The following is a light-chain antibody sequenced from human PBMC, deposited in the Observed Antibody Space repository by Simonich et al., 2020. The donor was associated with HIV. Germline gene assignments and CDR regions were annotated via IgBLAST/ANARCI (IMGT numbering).Light chain of an antibody. V-gene: IGLV2-14*03. Sequence: QSALTQPASVSGSPGQSITISCTGTSRDVGGFNYVSWYQQHPGKAPKLMIYDVSRRPSGVSTRFSGSKAGNTASLTISVLQAEDGADYYCSSYTSSSTWVFGGGTKLTVL. J-gene: IGLJ3*02. CDR3: SSYTSSSTWV. CDR2: DVS. CDR1: SRDVGGFNY.